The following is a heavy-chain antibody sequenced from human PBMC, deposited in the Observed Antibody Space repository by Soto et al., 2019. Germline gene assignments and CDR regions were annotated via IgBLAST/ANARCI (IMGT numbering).Heavy chain of an antibody. Sequence: ASVKVSCKASGYTFTSYGISWVRQAPGQGLEWMGWISAYNGNTNYAQKLQGRVTMTTDTSTSTAYMELRSLRSDDTAVYYCDTAIIADRLHYYGMDVWGQGTTVTVSS. V-gene: IGHV1-18*01. CDR2: ISAYNGNT. J-gene: IGHJ6*02. D-gene: IGHD6-6*01. CDR3: DTAIIADRLHYYGMDV. CDR1: GYTFTSYG.